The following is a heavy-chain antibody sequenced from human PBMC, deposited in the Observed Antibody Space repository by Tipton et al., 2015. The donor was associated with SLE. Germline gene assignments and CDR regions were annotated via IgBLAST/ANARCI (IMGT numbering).Heavy chain of an antibody. V-gene: IGHV4-61*02. CDR1: GGSVNSRLYY. D-gene: IGHD4-11*01. J-gene: IGHJ5*01. CDR2: IYSSGSP. CDR3: ATYSGWFHT. Sequence: TLSLTCTVSGGSVNSRLYYWSWVRQPAGEGLEWIGRIYSSGSPNYNPSLKSRVSISLDTSKNQFSLKLNSVTAADTAVYYCATYSGWFHTWGHGALVTVSS.